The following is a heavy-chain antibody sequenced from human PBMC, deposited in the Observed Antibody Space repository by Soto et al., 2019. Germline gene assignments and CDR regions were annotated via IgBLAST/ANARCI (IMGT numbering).Heavy chain of an antibody. D-gene: IGHD2-8*02. CDR2: INTYNGNT. V-gene: IGHV1-18*01. J-gene: IGHJ6*02. CDR1: GYTFTRYG. Sequence: QVQLVQSGAEVKNPGASVKVSCKASGYTFTRYGIGWARQAPGQGLEWMGWINTYNGNTNYAQNVQGRVTLTTDTSTSTAYMELRSLRSNDTAIYYCAVVDGSVTPGPQDVWGQGTTVIVSS. CDR3: AVVDGSVTPGPQDV.